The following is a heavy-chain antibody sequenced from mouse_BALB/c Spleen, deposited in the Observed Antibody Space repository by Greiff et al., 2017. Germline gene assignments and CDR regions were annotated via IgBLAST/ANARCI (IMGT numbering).Heavy chain of an antibody. D-gene: IGHD4-1*01. CDR1: GFSLTSYG. J-gene: IGHJ2*01. CDR2: IWAGGST. V-gene: IGHV2-9*02. CDR3: ARDENWDEYYFDY. Sequence: QVQLKQSGPGLVAPSQSLSITCTVSGFSLTSYGVHWVRQPPGKGLEWLGVIWAGGSTNYNSALMSRLSISKDNSKSQVFLKMNSLQTDDTAMYYCARDENWDEYYFDYWGQGTTLTVSS.